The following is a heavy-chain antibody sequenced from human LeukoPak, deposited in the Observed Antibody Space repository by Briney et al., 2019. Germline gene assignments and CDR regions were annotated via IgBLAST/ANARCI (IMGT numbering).Heavy chain of an antibody. CDR3: ANEDYYGSGSRD. D-gene: IGHD3-10*01. CDR1: GFTFSSYA. J-gene: IGHJ4*02. Sequence: GGSLRLSCAASGFTFSSYAMSWVRQAPGKGLEWASAISGSGGSTYYADSVKGRFTISRDNSKNTLYLQMNSLRAEDTAVYYCANEDYYGSGSRDWGQGTLVTVSS. CDR2: ISGSGGST. V-gene: IGHV3-23*01.